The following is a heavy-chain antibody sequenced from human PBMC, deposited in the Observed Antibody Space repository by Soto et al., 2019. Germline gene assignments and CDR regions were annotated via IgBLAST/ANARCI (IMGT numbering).Heavy chain of an antibody. D-gene: IGHD3-3*01. CDR2: MNPNSGNT. CDR1: GYTFTSYD. V-gene: IGHV1-8*01. J-gene: IGHJ4*02. Sequence: QVQLVQSGAEVKKPGASVKVSCKASGYTFTSYDINWVRQATGQGLEWMGWMNPNSGNTGYAQKFQGRVTMTRNTSISTAYMDLSSMRSEDTAEYHCARGPSFKIFGVVIIRECFDYWGQGTLVTVSS. CDR3: ARGPSFKIFGVVIIRECFDY.